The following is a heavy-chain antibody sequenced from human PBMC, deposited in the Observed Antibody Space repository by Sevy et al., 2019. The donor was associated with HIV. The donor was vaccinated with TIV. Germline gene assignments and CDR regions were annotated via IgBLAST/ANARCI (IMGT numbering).Heavy chain of an antibody. CDR3: ARPNFSRDYAMDA. J-gene: IGHJ6*02. CDR2: FYYSGTT. Sequence: SETLSLTCTVSGGSISSSSYYWGWIRQPPGKGLEWIGSFYYSGTTYYNPSLKSRVTISVDTSKNQLPLRLSSVTAADTAVYYCARPNFSRDYAMDAWGQGTTVTVSS. V-gene: IGHV4-39*01. CDR1: GGSISSSSYY.